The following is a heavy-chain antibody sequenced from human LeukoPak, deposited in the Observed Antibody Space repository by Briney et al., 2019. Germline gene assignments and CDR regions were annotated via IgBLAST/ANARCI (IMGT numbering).Heavy chain of an antibody. J-gene: IGHJ4*02. CDR3: AREGLYSSSSDFDY. Sequence: GASVKVSCKASGYTFTGYYLHWVRQGPGQGLQWMGYLNPKTGDTKYTQKLQGRVTMTRDTSISTAYMELSGLTSDDTAVHYCAREGLYSSSSDFDYWGQGTLVTVSS. CDR2: LNPKTGDT. V-gene: IGHV1-2*02. CDR1: GYTFTGYY. D-gene: IGHD6-13*01.